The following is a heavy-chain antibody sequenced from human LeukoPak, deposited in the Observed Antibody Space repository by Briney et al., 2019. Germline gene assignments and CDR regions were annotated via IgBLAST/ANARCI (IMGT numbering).Heavy chain of an antibody. J-gene: IGHJ3*02. CDR1: GGSISSYY. Sequence: SETLSLTCTVSGGSISSYYWSWIRQPAGKGLEWIGRIYTSGSTNYNPSLKGRVTMSVDTSKNQFSLKLSSVTAADTAVYYCARVWSIFGVVINDAFDIWGQGTMVTVSS. CDR3: ARVWSIFGVVINDAFDI. CDR2: IYTSGST. D-gene: IGHD3-3*01. V-gene: IGHV4-4*07.